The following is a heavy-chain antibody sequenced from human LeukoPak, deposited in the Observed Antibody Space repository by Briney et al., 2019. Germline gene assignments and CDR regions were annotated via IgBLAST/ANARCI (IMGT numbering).Heavy chain of an antibody. CDR2: IYYSGST. D-gene: IGHD2-15*01. V-gene: IGHV4-61*05. CDR1: GGSITSSSYY. CDR3: ARGPTPHYSYYYMDV. J-gene: IGHJ6*03. Sequence: PSETLSLTCTVSGGSITSSSYYLGWVRQPPGKGLEGVGYIYYSGSTNYNPSLKSRVTISLDTSKNQFSLRLSSVTAADTAVYYCARGPTPHYSYYYMDVWGKGTTVTVSS.